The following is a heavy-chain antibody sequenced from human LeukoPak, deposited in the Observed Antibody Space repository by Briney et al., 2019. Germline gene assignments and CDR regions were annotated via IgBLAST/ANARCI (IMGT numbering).Heavy chain of an antibody. CDR3: AKGSYDDSSGSFYFDY. V-gene: IGHV3-23*01. CDR1: GFTFSSYA. CDR2: ISGSGDNT. J-gene: IGHJ4*02. Sequence: GGSLRLSCAASGFTFSSYAMSWVRQAPGKGLEWVSGISGSGDNTYYADSVKGRFTISRDNSKNTLYVQVNSLGTEDTAAYYCAKGSYDDSSGSFYFDYWGQGTLVTVSS. D-gene: IGHD3-22*01.